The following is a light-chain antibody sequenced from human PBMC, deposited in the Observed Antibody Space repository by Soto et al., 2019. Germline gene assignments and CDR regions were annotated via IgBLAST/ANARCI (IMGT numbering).Light chain of an antibody. CDR3: QQRSNWPPGFT. Sequence: EIVLTQSPATLSFSPGERATLSCRASQSVSSYLAWYQQKPGQAPRLLIYDASNRATGIPARFSGSGSGTDFPLTISSLGAEDFAVYYCQQRSNWPPGFTFGPGTKVDIK. J-gene: IGKJ3*01. V-gene: IGKV3-11*01. CDR2: DAS. CDR1: QSVSSY.